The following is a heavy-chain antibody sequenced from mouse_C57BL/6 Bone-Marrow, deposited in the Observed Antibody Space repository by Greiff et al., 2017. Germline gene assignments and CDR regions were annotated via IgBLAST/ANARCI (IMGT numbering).Heavy chain of an antibody. CDR3: ARWGIVTTGVRWYFDY. Sequence: VHVKQSVAELVRPGASVKLSCTASGFNIKNTYMHWVKQRPEQGLEWIGRIDPANGNTKYAPKFQGKATITADTSSNTAYLQLSSLTSEDTAIYYCARWGIVTTGVRWYFDYWGQGTTLTVSS. J-gene: IGHJ2*01. CDR1: GFNIKNTY. D-gene: IGHD2-5*01. V-gene: IGHV14-3*01. CDR2: IDPANGNT.